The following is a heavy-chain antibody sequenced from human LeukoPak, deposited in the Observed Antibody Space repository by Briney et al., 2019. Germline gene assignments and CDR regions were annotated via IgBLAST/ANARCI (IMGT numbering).Heavy chain of an antibody. CDR1: GGSISSASYH. CDR3: ARCHYGSGTYAHGFDI. V-gene: IGHV4-31*03. CDR2: IYYSGST. D-gene: IGHD3-10*01. Sequence: SETLSLTCTVSGGSISSASYHWSGIRQHPDKGLAWIGYIYYSGSTYYNSSLKSRVTISVDTSKNQFSLKLSSVTAADTAVYYCARCHYGSGTYAHGFDIWGQGTMVTVSS. J-gene: IGHJ3*02.